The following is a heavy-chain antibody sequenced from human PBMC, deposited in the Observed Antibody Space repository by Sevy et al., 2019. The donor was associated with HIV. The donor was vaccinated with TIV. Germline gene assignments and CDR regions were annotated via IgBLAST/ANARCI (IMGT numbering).Heavy chain of an antibody. CDR3: ARDFGDFLTEDYYYGMDV. V-gene: IGHV3-7*01. CDR2: IKQDGSEK. J-gene: IGHJ6*02. D-gene: IGHD3-9*01. CDR1: GFTFSSYW. Sequence: GGSLRLSCAASGFTFSSYWMSWVRQAPGKGLEWVANIKQDGSEKYYVDSVKGRFTISSGNAKNSLYLQMNSLRAEDTAVYYCARDFGDFLTEDYYYGMDVGGQGTTVTVSS.